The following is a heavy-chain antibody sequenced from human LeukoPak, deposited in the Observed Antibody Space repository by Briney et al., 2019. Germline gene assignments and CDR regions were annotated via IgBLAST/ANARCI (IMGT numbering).Heavy chain of an antibody. D-gene: IGHD5-12*01. J-gene: IGHJ6*03. Sequence: KTSETLSLTCAVSGYSISSGYYWGWIRQPPGKGLEWIGSIFYSGTTYYNPSLKSRVTISVDTSKNQFSLKLSSVTAADTAVYYCARHSYDPYYYYYMDVWGKGTTVTVSS. CDR2: IFYSGTT. CDR1: GYSISSGYY. CDR3: ARHSYDPYYYYYMDV. V-gene: IGHV4-38-2*01.